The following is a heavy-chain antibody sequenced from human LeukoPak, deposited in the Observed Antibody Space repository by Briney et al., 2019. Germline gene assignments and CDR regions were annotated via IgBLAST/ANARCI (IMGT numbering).Heavy chain of an antibody. CDR2: INWNGGST. D-gene: IGHD3-10*01. CDR1: GFTFDDYG. CDR3: ARVVTMVRGVIYYYMDV. V-gene: IGHV3-20*04. J-gene: IGHJ6*03. Sequence: PGGSLRLSCAASGFTFDDYGMSWVRQAPGKGLEWVSGINWNGGSTGYADSVKGRFTISRDNAKNSLYLQMNSLRAEDTALYYCARVVTMVRGVIYYYMDVWGKGTTVTVSS.